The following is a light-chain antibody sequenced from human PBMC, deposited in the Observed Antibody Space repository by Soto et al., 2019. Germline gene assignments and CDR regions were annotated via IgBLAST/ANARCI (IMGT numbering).Light chain of an antibody. V-gene: IGKV3-15*01. J-gene: IGKJ1*01. Sequence: EIVMTQSPATLSVSPGERATLSCRASQSVSSNLAWYQQKPGQAPRLLISGASTRATGIPARFSGSGSGTEVTLTISSLQSEDVAVYYCQHHNNWPRTFGQGTKVEIK. CDR2: GAS. CDR3: QHHNNWPRT. CDR1: QSVSSN.